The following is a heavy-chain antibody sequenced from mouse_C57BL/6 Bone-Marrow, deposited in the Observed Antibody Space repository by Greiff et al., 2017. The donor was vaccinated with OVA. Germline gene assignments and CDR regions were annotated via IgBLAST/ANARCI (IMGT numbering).Heavy chain of an antibody. D-gene: IGHD1-2*01. J-gene: IGHJ2*01. CDR2: IWTGGGT. Sequence: QVQLKQSGPGLVAPSQSLSITCTVSGFSLTSYAISWVRQTPGKGLEWIGVIWTGGGTNYNSALKSRLSISKDNSKSQVFLKMNSLQTDDTARDYCASNDYGYYYFDYWGQGTTLTVSA. V-gene: IGHV2-9-1*01. CDR1: GFSLTSYA. CDR3: ASNDYGYYYFDY.